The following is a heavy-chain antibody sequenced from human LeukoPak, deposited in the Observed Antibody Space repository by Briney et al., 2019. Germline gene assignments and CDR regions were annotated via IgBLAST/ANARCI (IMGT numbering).Heavy chain of an antibody. D-gene: IGHD2-2*02. CDR2: IKQDGSEK. Sequence: GGSLRPSCAASGFTFSSYWMSWVRQAPGKGLEWVANIKQDGSEKYYVDSVKGRFTISRDNAKNSLYLQMNSLRAEDTAVYYCATDPILSPNKVGYYYYGMDVWGQGTTVTVSS. V-gene: IGHV3-7*04. CDR3: ATDPILSPNKVGYYYYGMDV. CDR1: GFTFSSYW. J-gene: IGHJ6*02.